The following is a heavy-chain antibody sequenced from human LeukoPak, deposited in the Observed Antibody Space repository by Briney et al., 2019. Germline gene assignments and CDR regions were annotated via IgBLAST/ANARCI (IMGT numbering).Heavy chain of an antibody. CDR2: ISDSGTDT. Sequence: GGSLRLSCAASGFTVSSNYMSWVRQAPGKGLEWVSVISDSGTDTYYADSVKGRFTISRDNSKTTLYLQMNSLRAEDTAVYYCARARSYYYGLDVWGQGTTVTVSS. CDR1: GFTVSSNY. CDR3: ARARSYYYGLDV. J-gene: IGHJ6*02. V-gene: IGHV3-53*01.